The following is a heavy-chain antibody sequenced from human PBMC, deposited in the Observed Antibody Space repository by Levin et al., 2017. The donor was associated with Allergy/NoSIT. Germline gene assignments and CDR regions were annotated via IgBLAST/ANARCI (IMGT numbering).Heavy chain of an antibody. J-gene: IGHJ4*02. CDR1: GFSFGDYY. D-gene: IGHD4-17*01. CDR3: ARVRGDYGDYIGASYFDY. Sequence: GGSLRLSCSASGFSFGDYYMSWVRQAPGKGLEWLSDMSSSGGTIYYADSVKGRFTISRDNAKNSLYLHMNSLRVEDTAVYYCARVRGDYGDYIGASYFDYWGQGTLVTVSS. V-gene: IGHV3-11*01. CDR2: MSSSGGTI.